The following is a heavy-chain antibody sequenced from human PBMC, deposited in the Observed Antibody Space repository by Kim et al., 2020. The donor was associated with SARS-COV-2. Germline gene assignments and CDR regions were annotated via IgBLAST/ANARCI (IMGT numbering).Heavy chain of an antibody. V-gene: IGHV1-8*02. CDR2: MNPNSGNT. J-gene: IGHJ6*03. Sequence: ASVKVSCKASGYTFTSYDINWVRQATGQGLEWMGWMNPNSGNTDYAQKFQGRVTMTRNTSISTAYMELSSLRSEDTAVYYCARGFRAAAGPFYYYYDMDVRGKGTTVTVS. D-gene: IGHD6-13*01. CDR3: ARGFRAAAGPFYYYYDMDV. CDR1: GYTFTSYD.